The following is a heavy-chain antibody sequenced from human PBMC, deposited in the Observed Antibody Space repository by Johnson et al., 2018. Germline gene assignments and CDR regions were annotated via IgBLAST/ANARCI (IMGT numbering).Heavy chain of an antibody. D-gene: IGHD2-2*02. J-gene: IGHJ6*02. V-gene: IGHV3-72*01. CDR2: SRNKANSYTT. CDR1: GFTFSDHY. CDR3: ARGFCRRSSCYRYDFYNMDV. Sequence: EVQLLESGGGLVQPGGSLRLSCAASGFTFSDHYMDWVRQAPGKGLEWVGRSRNKANSYTTEYAASVRGSFTIQGDDSNNSLFLQMHSLKTEDTDVYFCARGFCRRSSCYRYDFYNMDVWGQGTTVTVSS.